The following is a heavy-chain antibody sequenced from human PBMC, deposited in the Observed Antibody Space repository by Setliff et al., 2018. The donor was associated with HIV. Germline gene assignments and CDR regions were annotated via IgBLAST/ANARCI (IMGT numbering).Heavy chain of an antibody. D-gene: IGHD2-8*01. J-gene: IGHJ3*02. V-gene: IGHV1-2*02. Sequence: GASVKVSCKASGYIFTKYAIHWVRQAPGQRFEWMGWINPNSGGTNHAQKFQGRVTMTRDTSISTAYMGLSRLTSDDTAVYYCATKVYCTNGVCLDAFDIWGQGTMVTVSS. CDR2: INPNSGGT. CDR3: ATKVYCTNGVCLDAFDI. CDR1: GYIFTKYA.